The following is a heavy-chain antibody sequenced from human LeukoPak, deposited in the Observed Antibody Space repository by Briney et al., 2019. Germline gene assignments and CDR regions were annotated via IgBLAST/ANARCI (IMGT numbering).Heavy chain of an antibody. Sequence: PSETLSLTCTVSGGSISSYYWSWIRQPPGKGLEWIGYIYYSGSTNYNPSLKSRVTISVDTSKNQFSLKLSSVTAADTAVYYCARANGDPSYYYYYMDVWGKGTTVTISS. V-gene: IGHV4-59*01. CDR1: GGSISSYY. D-gene: IGHD4-17*01. CDR3: ARANGDPSYYYYYMDV. CDR2: IYYSGST. J-gene: IGHJ6*03.